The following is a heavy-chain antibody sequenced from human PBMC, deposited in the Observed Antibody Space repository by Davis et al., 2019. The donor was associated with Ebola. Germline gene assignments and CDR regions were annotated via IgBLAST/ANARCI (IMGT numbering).Heavy chain of an antibody. J-gene: IGHJ6*02. V-gene: IGHV1-69*13. Sequence: SVKVSCKASGGTFSSYAISWVRQAPGQGLEWMGGIIPIFGTANYAQKFQGRVTITADESTSTDYMELRSLRSEDTAVYYCQYSNCSGGSCYFGMDVWGQGTTVTVSS. CDR1: GGTFSSYA. CDR2: IIPIFGTA. D-gene: IGHD2-15*01. CDR3: QYSNCSGGSCYFGMDV.